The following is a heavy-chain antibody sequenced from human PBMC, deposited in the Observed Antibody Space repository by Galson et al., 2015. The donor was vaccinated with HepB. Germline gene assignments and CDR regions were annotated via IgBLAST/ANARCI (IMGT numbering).Heavy chain of an antibody. CDR3: TRVPYTGYSSSWYYFDY. V-gene: IGHV3-49*03. D-gene: IGHD6-13*01. J-gene: IGHJ4*02. Sequence: SLRLSCAASGFTFGDYAMSWFRQAPGKGLEWVGSIRSKAYGGTTEYAASVKGRFTISRDDSKSIAYLQMNSLKTEDTAVYYCTRVPYTGYSSSWYYFDYWGQGTLVTVSS. CDR2: IRSKAYGGTT. CDR1: GFTFGDYA.